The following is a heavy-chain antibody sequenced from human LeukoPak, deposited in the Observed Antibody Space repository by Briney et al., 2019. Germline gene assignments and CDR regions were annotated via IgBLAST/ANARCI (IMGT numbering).Heavy chain of an antibody. Sequence: PGGSLRLSCAASGFTFSSYEMNWVRQAPGKGLEWVSCISSSSHSTIHYVDSVKGRFTISRDNAKNSLYLQMNSLRAEDTAVYYCARVGRPVTQDNWFDSWGQGTLVTVSS. CDR2: ISSSSHSTI. CDR1: GFTFSSYE. CDR3: ARVGRPVTQDNWFDS. D-gene: IGHD2-15*01. J-gene: IGHJ5*01. V-gene: IGHV3-48*01.